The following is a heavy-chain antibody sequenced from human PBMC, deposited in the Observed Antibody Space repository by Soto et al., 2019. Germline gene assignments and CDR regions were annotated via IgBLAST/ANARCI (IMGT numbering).Heavy chain of an antibody. Sequence: GGSLRLSCAASGFTFSSYAMHWVRQAPGKGLEWVAVISYDGSNKYYADSVKGRFTISRHNSKNTLYLQMNSLRAEDTAVYYCARDLVVVPAAIWPSLGIYYYSGMDVWGQGTTLTVSS. V-gene: IGHV3-30-3*01. CDR1: GFTFSSYA. CDR2: ISYDGSNK. J-gene: IGHJ6*02. CDR3: ARDLVVVPAAIWPSLGIYYYSGMDV. D-gene: IGHD2-2*02.